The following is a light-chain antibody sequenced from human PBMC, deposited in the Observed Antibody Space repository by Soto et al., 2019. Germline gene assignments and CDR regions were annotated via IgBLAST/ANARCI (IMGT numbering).Light chain of an antibody. CDR3: CSYAGSSTLAV. J-gene: IGLJ7*01. V-gene: IGLV2-23*02. CDR2: EVS. Sequence: QSALTQPASVSGSPGQSITISCTGTSSDVGSYNLVSWYQQHPTKAPKLMIYEVSERPSGVSNRFSGSKSDKTASLTISGLQAEDEADYYCCSYAGSSTLAVFGGGTQLTVL. CDR1: SSDVGSYNL.